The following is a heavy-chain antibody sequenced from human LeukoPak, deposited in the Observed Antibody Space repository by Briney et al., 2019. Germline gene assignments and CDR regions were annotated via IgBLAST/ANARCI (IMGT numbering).Heavy chain of an antibody. V-gene: IGHV3-7*01. J-gene: IGHJ4*02. D-gene: IGHD3-10*01. CDR3: ARGYYGSGTYYMSFFDY. CDR2: IKQDGSEK. Sequence: PGGSLRLSCAASGFTFSSYWMTWVRQAPGKGLEWVANIKQDGSEKNYVDSVKGRFTISRDNAKNSLYLQMNTLSAEYTAVYFCARGYYGSGTYYMSFFDYWGQGTLVTVSS. CDR1: GFTFSSYW.